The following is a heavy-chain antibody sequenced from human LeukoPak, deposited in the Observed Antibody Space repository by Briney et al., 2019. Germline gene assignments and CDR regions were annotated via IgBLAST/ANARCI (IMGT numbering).Heavy chain of an antibody. D-gene: IGHD3-22*01. CDR3: ARDHYYDSSGYPLGYYYYGMDV. CDR1: GGSISSNY. Sequence: SETLSLTRTVSGGSISSNYWSWIRQPAGKGLEWIGRIYTSGSTNYNPSLKSRVTMSVDTSKNQFSLKVSSVTAADTAVYYCARDHYYDSSGYPLGYYYYGMDVWGQGTTVTVSS. J-gene: IGHJ6*02. V-gene: IGHV4-4*07. CDR2: IYTSGST.